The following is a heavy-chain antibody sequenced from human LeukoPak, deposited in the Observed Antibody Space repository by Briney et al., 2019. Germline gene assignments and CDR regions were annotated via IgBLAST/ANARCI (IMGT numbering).Heavy chain of an antibody. CDR2: ISGSGGST. CDR3: AKDLVGATTPLFDY. D-gene: IGHD1-26*01. J-gene: IGHJ4*02. Sequence: GGSLRLSCAASGFTFSSYAMSWVRQAPGKGLEWVSAISGSGGSTYYADSVKGRFTISRDNSKNTLYQQMNSLRAEDTAVYYCAKDLVGATTPLFDYWGQGTLVTVSS. CDR1: GFTFSSYA. V-gene: IGHV3-23*01.